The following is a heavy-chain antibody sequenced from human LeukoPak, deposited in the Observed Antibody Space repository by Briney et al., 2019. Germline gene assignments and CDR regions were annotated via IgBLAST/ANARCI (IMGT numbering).Heavy chain of an antibody. CDR3: ARDREIYDFWKGDGNWFDP. CDR1: GASISDYF. Sequence: SETLSLTCTVSGASISDYFWSWIRQPAGKRLEWIGRIYARGNTNYNPSLKSRVTMSLGTSKNQFSLRLTSLTAADTAIYYCARDREIYDFWKGDGNWFDPWGQGTLVTVSS. CDR2: IYARGNT. D-gene: IGHD3-3*01. V-gene: IGHV4-4*07. J-gene: IGHJ5*02.